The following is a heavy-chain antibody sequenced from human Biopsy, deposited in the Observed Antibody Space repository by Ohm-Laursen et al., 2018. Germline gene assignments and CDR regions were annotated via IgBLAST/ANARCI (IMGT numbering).Heavy chain of an antibody. CDR2: IIPIVGIT. Sequence: GSLVKVSCNASGDTFSRSAFFWVRQAPGQGLVYLGRIIPIVGITNHAQTFQGRITLTADKSTFMVYMELSRLRSDDTAIYYCARGGSGSGYYGMDVWGQGATVSVSS. V-gene: IGHV1-69*04. CDR1: GDTFSRSA. J-gene: IGHJ6*02. D-gene: IGHD3-10*01. CDR3: ARGGSGSGYYGMDV.